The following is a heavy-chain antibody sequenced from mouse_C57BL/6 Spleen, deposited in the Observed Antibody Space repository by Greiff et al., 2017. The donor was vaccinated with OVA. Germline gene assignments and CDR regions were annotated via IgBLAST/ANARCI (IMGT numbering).Heavy chain of an antibody. CDR1: GYAFSRYW. CDR3: ARWNDYFYY. J-gene: IGHJ2*01. Sequence: QVQLKQSGAELVKPGASVKISCKASGYAFSRYWLNWVKQRPGKGLEWIGQIYPGAGDPTYNGKFKGKATLTADKSSSTAYMQLSSLTSEDSAVYFCARWNDYFYYRGQCTTLTVSS. D-gene: IGHD2-3*01. V-gene: IGHV1-80*01. CDR2: IYPGAGDP.